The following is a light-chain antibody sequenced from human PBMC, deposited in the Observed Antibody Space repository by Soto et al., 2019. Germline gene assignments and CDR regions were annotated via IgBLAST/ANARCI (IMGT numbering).Light chain of an antibody. CDR2: DNN. V-gene: IGLV1-51*01. CDR1: SSNIGNNY. J-gene: IGLJ2*01. CDR3: ATWDHSLTGEV. Sequence: QSVLTQPPSVSAAPRQKVTISCSGSSSNIGNNYVSWYQQLPGTAPKLLIYDNNKRPSGIPDRFSGSKSGTSGTLDITGLQTGDEADYYCATWDHSLTGEVFGGGTKLTVL.